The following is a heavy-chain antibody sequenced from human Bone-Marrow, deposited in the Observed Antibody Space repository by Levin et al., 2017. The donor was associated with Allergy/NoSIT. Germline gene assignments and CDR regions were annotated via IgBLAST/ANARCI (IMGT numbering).Heavy chain of an antibody. CDR2: ISGSGDVT. CDR1: GFTFHTSA. CDR3: AKGSSGWFHGTDS. J-gene: IGHJ4*02. Sequence: GESLKISCTASGFTFHTSAMTWVRQAPGRGLAWVSAISGSGDVTSYVDSVKGRFTVFRDNSKNMLFLQMDSLRVEDTAVFYCAKGSSGWFHGTDSWGQGTLVTVSS. V-gene: IGHV3-23*01. D-gene: IGHD6-19*01.